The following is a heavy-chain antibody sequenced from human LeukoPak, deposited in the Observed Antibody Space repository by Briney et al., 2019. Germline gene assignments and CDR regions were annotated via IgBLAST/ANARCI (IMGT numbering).Heavy chain of an antibody. V-gene: IGHV3-11*06. D-gene: IGHD5-18*01. CDR3: ARGRGYSYGLYDAFDI. Sequence: GGSLRLSCAASRFTFSDSYMNWIRQAPGKGLEWVSYISGSASYTNYADSVKGRFTISRDNAKNSLYLQMNSLRAEDTALYYRARGRGYSYGLYDAFDIWGQGTMVTVSS. CDR1: RFTFSDSY. J-gene: IGHJ3*02. CDR2: ISGSASYT.